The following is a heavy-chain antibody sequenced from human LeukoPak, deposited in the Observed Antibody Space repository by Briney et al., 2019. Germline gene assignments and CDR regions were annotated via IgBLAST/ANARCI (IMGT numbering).Heavy chain of an antibody. Sequence: NPSETLSLTCAVYGGSFSGYYWSWIRQPPGKGLEWIGEINHSGSTNYNPSLKSRVTISVDTSKNQFSLKLSSVTAADTAVYYCARRRRDGYNSFWFEDYWGQGTLVTVSS. J-gene: IGHJ4*02. D-gene: IGHD5-24*01. CDR1: GGSFSGYY. V-gene: IGHV4-34*01. CDR2: INHSGST. CDR3: ARRRRDGYNSFWFEDY.